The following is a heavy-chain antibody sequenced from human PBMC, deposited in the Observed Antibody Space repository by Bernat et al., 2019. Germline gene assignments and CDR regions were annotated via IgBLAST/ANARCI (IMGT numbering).Heavy chain of an antibody. CDR2: ILYDGSNK. J-gene: IGHJ4*02. CDR1: GFTFSSYG. CDR3: ARDTPYSGSYYFDY. Sequence: QVQLVESGGGVVQPGRSLRLSCAASGFTFSSYGMHWVRQAPGKGLEWVAVILYDGSNKYYADSVKGRFTISRDNSKNTLYLQMNSLRAEDTAVYYRARDTPYSGSYYFDYWGQGTLVTVSS. D-gene: IGHD1-26*01. V-gene: IGHV3-33*01.